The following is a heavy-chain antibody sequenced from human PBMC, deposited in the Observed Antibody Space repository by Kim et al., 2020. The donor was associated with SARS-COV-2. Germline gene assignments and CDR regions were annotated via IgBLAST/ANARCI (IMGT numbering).Heavy chain of an antibody. Sequence: GGSLRLSCAASGFTFSSYSMNWVRQAPGKGLEWVSYISSSSSTIYYADSVKGRFTISRDNAKNSLYLQMNSLRAEDTAVYYCARDQGVWSGYADPNYYYGMDVWGQGTTVTVSS. D-gene: IGHD3-3*01. J-gene: IGHJ6*02. CDR3: ARDQGVWSGYADPNYYYGMDV. V-gene: IGHV3-48*04. CDR1: GFTFSSYS. CDR2: ISSSSSTI.